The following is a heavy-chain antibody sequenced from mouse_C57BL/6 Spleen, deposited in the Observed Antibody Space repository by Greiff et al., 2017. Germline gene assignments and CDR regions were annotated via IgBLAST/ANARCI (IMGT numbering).Heavy chain of an antibody. Sequence: VQLQQPGAELVKPGASVKLSCKASGYTFTSYWMQWVKQRPGQGLEWIGEIDPSDSYTNYNQKFKGKATLTVDTSSSTAYMQLSSLTSEDSAVYYCARLDGNLDYWGQGTTLTVSS. CDR3: ARLDGNLDY. CDR1: GYTFTSYW. CDR2: IDPSDSYT. V-gene: IGHV1-50*01. J-gene: IGHJ2*01. D-gene: IGHD2-1*01.